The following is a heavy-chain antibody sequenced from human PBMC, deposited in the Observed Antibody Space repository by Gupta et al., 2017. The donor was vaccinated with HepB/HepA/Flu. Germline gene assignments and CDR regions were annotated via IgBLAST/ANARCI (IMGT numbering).Heavy chain of an antibody. CDR3: AKSYSPIWVRGVYNY. V-gene: IGHV3-23*01. J-gene: IGHJ4*02. D-gene: IGHD3-10*01. CDR2: ISGSGGST. CDR1: GFTFSSYA. Sequence: EVQLLESGGGLVQPGGSLRLSCAASGFTFSSYAMSWVRQAPGKGLEWVSAISGSGGSTYYADSVKGRFTISRDNPKNTLYLQMNSLRAEDTAVYYCAKSYSPIWVRGVYNYWGQGTLVTVSS.